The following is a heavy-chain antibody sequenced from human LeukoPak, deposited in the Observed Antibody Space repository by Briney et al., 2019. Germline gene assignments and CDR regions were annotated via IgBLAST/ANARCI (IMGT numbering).Heavy chain of an antibody. D-gene: IGHD2-15*01. CDR3: ARYIVVVVAATGFDY. Sequence: GGSLRLSCAASGFTFSSYWMSWVRQAPGEGLEWVANIKQDGSEKYYVDSVKGRFTISRDNAKNSLYLQMNSLRAEDTAVYYCARYIVVVVAATGFDYWGQGTLVTVSS. CDR1: GFTFSSYW. V-gene: IGHV3-7*01. J-gene: IGHJ4*02. CDR2: IKQDGSEK.